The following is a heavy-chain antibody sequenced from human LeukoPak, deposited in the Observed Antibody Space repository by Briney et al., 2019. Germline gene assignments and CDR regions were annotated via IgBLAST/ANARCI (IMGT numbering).Heavy chain of an antibody. Sequence: SETLSLTCAVSGGSISSSNWWSWVRQPPGKGLEWIGEINHSGSTNYNPSLKSRVTISVDTSKNQFSLKLSSVTAADTAVYYCARMTARDAYWGQGTLVTVSS. CDR2: INHSGST. J-gene: IGHJ4*02. V-gene: IGHV4-4*02. D-gene: IGHD6-6*01. CDR3: ARMTARDAY. CDR1: GGSISSSNW.